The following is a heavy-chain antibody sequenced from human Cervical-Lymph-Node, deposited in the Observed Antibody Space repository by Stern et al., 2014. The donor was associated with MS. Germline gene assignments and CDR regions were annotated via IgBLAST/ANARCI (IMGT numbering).Heavy chain of an antibody. CDR3: AFSSSWAFET. CDR2: IDWDDDK. Sequence: ESGPALVKSRQTLTLTCTFSGFSLDTSGKCVSWVRQSPGKALEWLALIDWDDDKHYSTSLKTRLTISKDTPKNQVVLTMTDMEPVDTATYYCAFSSSWAFETWGQGTQVTVSS. J-gene: IGHJ4*02. V-gene: IGHV2-70*19. D-gene: IGHD3-22*01. CDR1: GFSLDTSGKC.